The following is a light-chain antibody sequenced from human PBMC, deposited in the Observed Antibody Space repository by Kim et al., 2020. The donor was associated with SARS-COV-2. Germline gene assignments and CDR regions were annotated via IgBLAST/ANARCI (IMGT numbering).Light chain of an antibody. V-gene: IGKV1-39*01. J-gene: IGKJ4*01. CDR3: LQTYSAPLT. CDR2: ATS. CDR1: RDITMF. Sequence: VSVGDRVTITCRASRDITMFLNWYRQKPGRAPDLLIYATSSLQNGVTTRFSGSGSGTHFTLTINNLQPEDFATYYCLQTYSAPLTFGGGTKVDIK.